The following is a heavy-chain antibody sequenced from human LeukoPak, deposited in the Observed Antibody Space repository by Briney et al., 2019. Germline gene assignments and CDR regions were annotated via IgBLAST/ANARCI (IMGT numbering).Heavy chain of an antibody. V-gene: IGHV1-2*02. CDR1: GYTFIGYY. CDR3: ARDAVVVVAATRADAFDI. CDR2: INPNSGGT. J-gene: IGHJ3*02. Sequence: GASVKVSCKASGYTFIGYYMHWVRQAPGQGLEWMGWINPNSGGTNYAQKFQGRVTMTRDTSISTAYMELSRLRSDDTAVYYCARDAVVVVAATRADAFDIWGQGTMVTVSS. D-gene: IGHD2-15*01.